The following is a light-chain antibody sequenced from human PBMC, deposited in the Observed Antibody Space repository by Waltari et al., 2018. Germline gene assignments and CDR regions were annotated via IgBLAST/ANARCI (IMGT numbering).Light chain of an antibody. Sequence: DIQMTQSPSSLSASVGDRVTITCQASQDISNYLNWYQQKPGKAPKLLIYEASNLETGVPSRFSGGGSGTDLACTISSLQPEDIGTYYCQQYDNRPFTFGPGTKVDIK. CDR2: EAS. J-gene: IGKJ3*01. CDR3: QQYDNRPFT. V-gene: IGKV1-33*01. CDR1: QDISNY.